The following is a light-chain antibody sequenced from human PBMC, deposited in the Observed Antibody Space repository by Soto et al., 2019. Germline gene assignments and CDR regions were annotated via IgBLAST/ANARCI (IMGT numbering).Light chain of an antibody. CDR3: SSYTISNTLV. Sequence: QSALTQPASVSGSPGQSITISCNGTSSDVGGYNYVSWYQQYPGKAPKLMIYDVSNRPSGVSNRFSGSKSGNTASLTISGLQAEDEADYYCSSYTISNTLVFGSGTKLTVL. CDR2: DVS. J-gene: IGLJ1*01. CDR1: SSDVGGYNY. V-gene: IGLV2-14*01.